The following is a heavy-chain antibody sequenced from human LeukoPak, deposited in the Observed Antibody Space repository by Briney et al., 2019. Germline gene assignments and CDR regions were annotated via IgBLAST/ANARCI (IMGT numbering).Heavy chain of an antibody. V-gene: IGHV3-11*01. D-gene: IGHD4-17*01. J-gene: IGHJ4*02. Sequence: PGGSLRLSCAASGFTFSDYYMSWIRQAPGKGLEGVSYISSSGSTKYYADSVKGRFTISRDNAKNSLYLQMNRLTAEDTAVYYCARGSNTVTMDLDYWGQGTLVTVSS. CDR2: ISSSGSTK. CDR3: ARGSNTVTMDLDY. CDR1: GFTFSDYY.